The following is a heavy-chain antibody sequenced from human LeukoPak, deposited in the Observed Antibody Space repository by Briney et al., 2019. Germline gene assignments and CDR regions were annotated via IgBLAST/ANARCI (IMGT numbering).Heavy chain of an antibody. D-gene: IGHD3-10*01. CDR3: ARARGLGPGGWFDP. Sequence: GGSLRLSCSASGFTFSSYGMHWVRQAPGKGLEWVAVISYDGGNKYYADSAKGRFTISRDNAKNSLYLQMNSLRAEDTAIYYCARARGLGPGGWFDPWGQGTPVTVSS. CDR1: GFTFSSYG. CDR2: ISYDGGNK. J-gene: IGHJ5*02. V-gene: IGHV3-30*03.